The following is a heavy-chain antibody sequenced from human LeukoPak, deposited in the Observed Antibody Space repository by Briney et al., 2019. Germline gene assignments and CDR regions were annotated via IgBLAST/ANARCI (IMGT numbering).Heavy chain of an antibody. CDR2: INPNSGGT. CDR1: GYTFTGYY. CDR3: AREIAGYYDSSGYYKF. V-gene: IGHV1-2*02. D-gene: IGHD3-22*01. Sequence: ASVKVSRKASGYTFTGYYMHWVRQAPGQRLEWMGWINPNSGGTNYAQKFQGRVTMTRDTSISTAYMELSRLRSDDTAVYYCAREIAGYYDSSGYYKFWGQGTLVTVSS. J-gene: IGHJ4*02.